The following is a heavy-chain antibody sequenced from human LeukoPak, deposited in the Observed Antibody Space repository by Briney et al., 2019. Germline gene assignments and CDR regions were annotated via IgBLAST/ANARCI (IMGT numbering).Heavy chain of an antibody. Sequence: SKTLSLTCTVSGGSISPYYWSWIRQPPGKGLEWIGYIQYSGSTSYNPSLKSRVTISVDTSKNQFSLKLGSVTAADSAVYSCARYGGTYFDTWGQGTMVTVSS. CDR1: GGSISPYY. J-gene: IGHJ3*02. D-gene: IGHD3-10*01. CDR3: ARYGGTYFDT. V-gene: IGHV4-59*08. CDR2: IQYSGST.